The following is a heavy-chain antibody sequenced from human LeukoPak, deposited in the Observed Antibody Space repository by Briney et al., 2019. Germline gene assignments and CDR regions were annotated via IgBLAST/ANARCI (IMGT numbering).Heavy chain of an antibody. D-gene: IGHD6-13*01. CDR2: FDPEGGET. V-gene: IGHV1-24*01. J-gene: IGHJ4*02. Sequence: ASVKVSCKVSGYTLTELSMHWVRQAPGKGLEWMGGFDPEGGETIYAQKFQGRVTMTEDTSTDTAYMELSSLRSEDTAVYYCATGVLHSSSWYYWGQGTLVTVSS. CDR3: ATGVLHSSSWYY. CDR1: GYTLTELS.